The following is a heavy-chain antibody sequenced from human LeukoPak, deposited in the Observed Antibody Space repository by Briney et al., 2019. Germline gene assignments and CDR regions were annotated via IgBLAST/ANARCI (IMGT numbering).Heavy chain of an antibody. D-gene: IGHD5-18*01. CDR2: ISSSSSII. J-gene: IGHJ4*02. Sequence: GGSLRLSCAAYTFTFYSYSMNRVRQAPGKGLEWVSYISSSSSIIDYADSVKGRFTISRDNAKNSLYLQMNSLRAEDTAVHYCASARGSSYGYSDYWGQGTLVTVSS. V-gene: IGHV3-48*01. CDR1: TFTFYSYS. CDR3: ASARGSSYGYSDY.